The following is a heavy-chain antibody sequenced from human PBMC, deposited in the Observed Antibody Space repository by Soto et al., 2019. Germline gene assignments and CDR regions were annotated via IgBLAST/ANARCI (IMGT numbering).Heavy chain of an antibody. Sequence: GGSLRLSCAASGLTVSSSYMSWVRQAPGKGLQWVSVIYSAGSTYYANSVKGRFTISRDISTNMVYLQTSSTTDEDTAVYYCARAREPEYSSAIFLDIWGQGALVTVSS. CDR3: ARAREPEYSSAIFLDI. V-gene: IGHV3-53*01. D-gene: IGHD5-18*01. CDR1: GLTVSSSY. J-gene: IGHJ4*02. CDR2: IYSAGST.